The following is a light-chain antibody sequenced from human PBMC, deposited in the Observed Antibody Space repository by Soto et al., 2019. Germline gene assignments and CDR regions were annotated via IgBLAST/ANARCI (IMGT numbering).Light chain of an antibody. CDR1: QVIRND. V-gene: IGKV1-17*01. J-gene: IGKJ4*01. Sequence: DIQMTQSPSSLSASVGDRVTITCRASQVIRNDLNWYQQKPGKAPQLLIFGASSLESGVPSRFSGTGFGTEFTLTISSLHPEDFATYYCLQYNSLPLTFGGGRKVDFK. CDR2: GAS. CDR3: LQYNSLPLT.